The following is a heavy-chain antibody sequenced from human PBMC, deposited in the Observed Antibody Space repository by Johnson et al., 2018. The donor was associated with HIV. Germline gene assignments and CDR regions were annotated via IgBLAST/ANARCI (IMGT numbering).Heavy chain of an antibody. D-gene: IGHD3/OR15-3a*01. CDR1: GFTFSSYA. V-gene: IGHV3-30*04. CDR3: AREEDLHAFDI. Sequence: QVQLVESGGGLVQPGESLRLSCGASGFTFSSYAMHWVRQAPGKGLEWVAVISYDGSNKYYADSVKGRFTISRDNSKNTLYLQMNSLRAEDTAVYYCAREEDLHAFDIWGQGTMVTVSS. CDR2: ISYDGSNK. J-gene: IGHJ3*02.